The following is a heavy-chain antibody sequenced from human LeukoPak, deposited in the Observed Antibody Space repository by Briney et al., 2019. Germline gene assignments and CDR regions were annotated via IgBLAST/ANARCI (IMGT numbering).Heavy chain of an antibody. J-gene: IGHJ4*02. V-gene: IGHV1-46*01. CDR3: ARDLKSSASLED. CDR1: GYTFTNYF. D-gene: IGHD3-22*01. CDR2: INPSGGST. Sequence: GASVKVSCKASGYTFTNYFLHWVRQAPGQGLKWMGIINPSGGSTSYAQKFQGRVTMTRDTSTSTVYMELSSLRSEDTAMYYCARDLKSSASLEDWGQGALVTVSS.